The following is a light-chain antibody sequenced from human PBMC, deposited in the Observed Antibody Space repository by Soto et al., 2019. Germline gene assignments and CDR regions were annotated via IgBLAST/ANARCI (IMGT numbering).Light chain of an antibody. CDR3: QKYTRAPFT. CDR2: AAS. V-gene: IGKV1-27*01. CDR1: QGIDTY. Sequence: DIQMTQSPSSLSAXVGDRVTITCRASQGIDTYLAWYQQKPGKVPKLLIYAASTLQSGFPSRFSGSGSGTDFTLTISSLQPEDVATYYCQKYTRAPFTFGPGT. J-gene: IGKJ3*01.